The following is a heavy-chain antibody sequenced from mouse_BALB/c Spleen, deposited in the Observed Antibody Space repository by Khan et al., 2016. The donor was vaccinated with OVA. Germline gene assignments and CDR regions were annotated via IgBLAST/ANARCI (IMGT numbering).Heavy chain of an antibody. CDR2: INPSNGGT. D-gene: IGHD2-1*01. V-gene: IGHV1S81*02. CDR3: TRRNGDYWYFDV. Sequence: VQLQQSGAELVKPGASVKLSCKASGYTFTSYYMYWVKQRPGQGLEWIGGINPSNGGTNFNEKFKSKATLTVDKSSSTAYMQLSSLTSEDSAVYYCTRRNGDYWYFDVGGAGTTVTVSS. CDR1: GYTFTSYY. J-gene: IGHJ1*01.